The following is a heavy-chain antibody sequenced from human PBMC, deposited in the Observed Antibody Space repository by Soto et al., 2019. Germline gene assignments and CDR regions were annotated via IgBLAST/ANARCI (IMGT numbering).Heavy chain of an antibody. Sequence: EVQLVESGGGLVQPGRSLRLSCVVSGLTFDEHAIHWVRQGPGKGLEWVSGIFWSGGSVGYADSVKGRFTVSRDKAKNSLYLQMDSLRAEDTALYYCARDLTPGGADVWGQGTTVTVSS. V-gene: IGHV3-9*01. CDR3: ARDLTPGGADV. J-gene: IGHJ6*02. CDR1: GLTFDEHA. CDR2: IFWSGGSV. D-gene: IGHD4-17*01.